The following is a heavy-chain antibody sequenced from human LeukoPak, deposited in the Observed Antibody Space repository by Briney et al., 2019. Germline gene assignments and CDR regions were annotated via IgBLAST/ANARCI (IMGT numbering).Heavy chain of an antibody. Sequence: GGSLRLSCAASGFTFSSYAMSWVRQAPGKGLEWVSAISGSGGSTYYADSVRGRFTISRDNSKNTLYLQMNGLRAEDTAVYYCAKKVGAPETYYYYYMDVWGKGTTVTVSS. V-gene: IGHV3-23*01. CDR1: GFTFSSYA. J-gene: IGHJ6*03. CDR2: ISGSGGST. D-gene: IGHD1-26*01. CDR3: AKKVGAPETYYYYYMDV.